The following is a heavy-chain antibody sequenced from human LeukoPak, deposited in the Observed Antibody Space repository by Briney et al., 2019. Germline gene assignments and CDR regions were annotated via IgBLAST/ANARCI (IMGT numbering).Heavy chain of an antibody. V-gene: IGHV4-4*07. D-gene: IGHD3-10*01. CDR2: VYANGNT. CDR1: GGSISGYY. CDR3: ARETYYYGSGSYSDYYYYYMDV. Sequence: SETLSLTCTVSGGSISGYYWSWIRQPAGKGLEGIGRVYANGNTNYNPPLKSRVTMSVDTSKNQFSLKLSSVTAADTAVYYCARETYYYGSGSYSDYYYYYMDVWGKGTTVTVSS. J-gene: IGHJ6*03.